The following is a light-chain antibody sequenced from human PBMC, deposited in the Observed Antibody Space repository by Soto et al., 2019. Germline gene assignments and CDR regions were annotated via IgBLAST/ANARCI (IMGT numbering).Light chain of an antibody. Sequence: EIVLTQSPATLSLSPGERATLSCRASQSVSKYLAWYQQKPGQAPRLLIHDASNRATGIPARFSGSGSGTDFTLTISILEPEDFGVYYCQQRSKWPQINVGGGTKVKIK. CDR3: QQRSKWPQIN. CDR2: DAS. V-gene: IGKV3-11*01. J-gene: IGKJ4*01. CDR1: QSVSKY.